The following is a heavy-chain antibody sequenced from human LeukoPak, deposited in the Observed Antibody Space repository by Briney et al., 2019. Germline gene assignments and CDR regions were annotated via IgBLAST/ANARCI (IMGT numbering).Heavy chain of an antibody. Sequence: QPGGSLRLSCASSGFTFSFYWMHWVRQAPGKGLVWVSRINNDGRSTSYAGSVKGRFTISRDNAKNSLYLQMNSLRDEDTAVYYCATKMATKGSFEYWGQGTLVTVSS. CDR3: ATKMATKGSFEY. CDR2: INNDGRST. D-gene: IGHD5-24*01. CDR1: GFTFSFYW. J-gene: IGHJ4*02. V-gene: IGHV3-74*01.